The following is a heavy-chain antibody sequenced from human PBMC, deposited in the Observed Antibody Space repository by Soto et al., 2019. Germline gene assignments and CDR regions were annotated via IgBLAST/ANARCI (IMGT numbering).Heavy chain of an antibody. V-gene: IGHV3-21*01. D-gene: IGHD1-20*01. CDR1: GFTFSSYS. Sequence: PGGSLRLSCAASGFTFSSYSMNWVRQAPGKGLEWVSSISSSSSYIYYADSVKGRFTISRDNAKNSLYLQMNSLRAEDTAVYYRARDTRYNWNTENWFDPWGQGTLVTVSS. J-gene: IGHJ5*02. CDR3: ARDTRYNWNTENWFDP. CDR2: ISSSSSYI.